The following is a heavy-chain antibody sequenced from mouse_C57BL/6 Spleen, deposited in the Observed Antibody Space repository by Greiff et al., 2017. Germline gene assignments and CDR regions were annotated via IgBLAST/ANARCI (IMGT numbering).Heavy chain of an antibody. V-gene: IGHV7-3*01. CDR2: IRNKANGYTT. CDR1: GFTFTDYY. CDR3: ARYDYDAMDY. Sequence: EVQLVESGGGLVQPGGSLSLSCAASGFTFTDYYMSWVRQPPGKALEWLGFIRNKANGYTTAYIASVKGLFTISRDNSQSILYLQVHALRAEDSATYFCARYDYDAMDYWGQGTSGTVSS. J-gene: IGHJ4*01.